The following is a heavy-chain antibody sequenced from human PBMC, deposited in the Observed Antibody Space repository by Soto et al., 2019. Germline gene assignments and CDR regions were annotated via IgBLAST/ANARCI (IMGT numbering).Heavy chain of an antibody. CDR2: IGPGDSYT. J-gene: IGHJ4*02. V-gene: IGHV5-10-1*01. CDR3: ARQPFGYSDSSGFFDK. Sequence: PGESLKISCMASGYSFTNYWISWVRQMPGKGLEWMGRIGPGDSYTNYSPSFQGHVTISVDKSIGTAYLQWSSLKASDTAMYYCARQPFGYSDSSGFFDKWGQGTLVTVSS. D-gene: IGHD3-22*01. CDR1: GYSFTNYW.